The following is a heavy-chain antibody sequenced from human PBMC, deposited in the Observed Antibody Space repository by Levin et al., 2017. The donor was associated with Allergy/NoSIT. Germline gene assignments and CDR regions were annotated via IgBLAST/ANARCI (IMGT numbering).Heavy chain of an antibody. CDR3: AREDGSTFDF. V-gene: IGHV4-31*03. CDR1: GGSISGGGYH. J-gene: IGHJ4*02. Sequence: SETLSLTCTVPGGSISGGGYHWTWIRQHPEKGLEWIGYIYYSGCTFYNPSLKSRLMISVDTSKNQFSLNVSSVTAADTAVYYCAREDGSTFDFWGQGALFTVAS. D-gene: IGHD2-2*03. CDR2: IYYSGCT.